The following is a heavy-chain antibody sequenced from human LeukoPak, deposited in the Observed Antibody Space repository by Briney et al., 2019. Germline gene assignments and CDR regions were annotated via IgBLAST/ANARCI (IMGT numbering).Heavy chain of an antibody. CDR2: VKEDGRET. J-gene: IGHJ4*02. CDR3: AKGSRSNVYYPPDY. D-gene: IGHD1-26*01. CDR1: GFTFNTYW. V-gene: IGHV3-74*01. Sequence: GGSLRLSCVGSGFTFNTYWIHWVRQAPGKGLVWVSRVKEDGRETNYVDSVKGRFTLSRDNSKNTLYLQMNGLRAEDTAVYYCAKGSRSNVYYPPDYWGQGTLVTVSS.